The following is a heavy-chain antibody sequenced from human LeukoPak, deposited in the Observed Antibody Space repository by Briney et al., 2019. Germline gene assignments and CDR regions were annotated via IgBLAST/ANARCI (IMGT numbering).Heavy chain of an antibody. CDR1: GFTFSSNS. Sequence: GGSLRLSCSASGFTFSSNSMNWVRQAPGKGLEWISYISSSSSSIYYADSVKGRFTISRDNAKNTLYLQMNSLRAEDTAVYYCARANYYYYYYMDVWGKGTTVTVSS. CDR2: ISSSSSSI. V-gene: IGHV3-48*04. J-gene: IGHJ6*03. CDR3: ARANYYYYYYMDV.